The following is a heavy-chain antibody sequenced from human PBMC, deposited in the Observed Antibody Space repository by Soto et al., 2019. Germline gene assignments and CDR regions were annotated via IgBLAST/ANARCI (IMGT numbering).Heavy chain of an antibody. J-gene: IGHJ5*02. V-gene: IGHV4-34*01. CDR1: GGSFSGYY. D-gene: IGHD6-19*01. CDR2: INHSGST. Sequence: SETLSLTCAVYGGSFSGYYWSWIRQPPGKGLEWIGEINHSGSTNYNPSLKSRVTISVDTSKNQFSLKLSSVTAADTAVYYCARGPHEGIRQWLVRNWFDPWGQGTLVTVSS. CDR3: ARGPHEGIRQWLVRNWFDP.